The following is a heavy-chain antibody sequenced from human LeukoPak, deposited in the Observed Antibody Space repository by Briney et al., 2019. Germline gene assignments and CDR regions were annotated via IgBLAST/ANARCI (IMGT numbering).Heavy chain of an antibody. CDR1: GYSISSGYY. V-gene: IGHV4-38-2*02. D-gene: IGHD6-6*01. CDR3: ARVPHSSSSEWFDP. J-gene: IGHJ5*02. Sequence: PSETLSLTCTVSGYSISSGYYWGWIRQPPGKGREWIGSIYHSGSTYYNPSLKSRVTISVDTSKNHFSLKLRSVTAADTAVYYCARVPHSSSSEWFDPWGQGTLVTVSS. CDR2: IYHSGST.